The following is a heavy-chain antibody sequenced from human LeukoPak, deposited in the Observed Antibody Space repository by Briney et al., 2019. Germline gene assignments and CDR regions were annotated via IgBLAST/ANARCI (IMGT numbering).Heavy chain of an antibody. CDR3: ARGYSTSWTYYFDY. CDR1: DGAITGYY. V-gene: IGHV4-59*01. D-gene: IGHD6-13*01. CDR2: IYGNT. Sequence: SETLSLTCTVSDGAITGYYWGWIRQPPGKGLEWIGHIYGNTNYNPSLNSRVTISVDTSKNPLSLRMNSVTAADTAVYCCARGYSTSWTYYFDYWGQGALVTVSS. J-gene: IGHJ4*02.